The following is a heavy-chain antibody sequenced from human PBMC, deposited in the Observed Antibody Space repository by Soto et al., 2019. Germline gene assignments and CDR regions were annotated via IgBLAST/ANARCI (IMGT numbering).Heavy chain of an antibody. V-gene: IGHV3-33*01. D-gene: IGHD2-15*01. CDR3: AREGCSGGSCYSDY. Sequence: QVQLVESGGGVVQPGRSLRLSCAASGFTFSSYGMHWVRQAPGKGLEWVAVIWYDGSNKYYADSVKGRFTISRDNSKKTLYLQMNSLRAEDTAVYYCAREGCSGGSCYSDYWGQGTLVTVSS. CDR2: IWYDGSNK. J-gene: IGHJ4*02. CDR1: GFTFSSYG.